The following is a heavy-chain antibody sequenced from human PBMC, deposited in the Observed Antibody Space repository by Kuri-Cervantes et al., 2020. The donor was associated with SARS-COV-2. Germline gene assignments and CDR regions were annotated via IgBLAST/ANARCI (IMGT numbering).Heavy chain of an antibody. J-gene: IGHJ6*02. CDR2: ISSSGSTI. CDR3: ARGYCSSTSCPPYYYYGMDV. Sequence: LSLTCAASGFTFSSYEMNWVRQAPGKGLEWVSYISSSGSTIYYADSVKGRFTISRDNAKNSLYLQMNSLRDEDTAVYYCARGYCSSTSCPPYYYYGMDVWGQGTTVTVSS. CDR1: GFTFSSYE. D-gene: IGHD2-2*01. V-gene: IGHV3-48*03.